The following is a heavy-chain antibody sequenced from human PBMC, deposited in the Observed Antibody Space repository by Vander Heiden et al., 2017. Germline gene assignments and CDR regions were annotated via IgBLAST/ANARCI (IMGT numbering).Heavy chain of an antibody. J-gene: IGHJ5*02. CDR1: GFPFLCYD. V-gene: IGHV3-48*03. CDR2: ISRSGSTR. CDR3: ARAYYYDSSGYTRENWFDP. Sequence: EVQLVESGGGLVQPGGSLRLPCAPSGFPFLCYDINYVRLAPGKGLEWLSYISRSGSTRYYAGSVKGRFTISRDNAKNSLYLQMNSLRAEDTAVYYCARAYYYDSSGYTRENWFDPWGQGTLVTVSS. D-gene: IGHD3-22*01.